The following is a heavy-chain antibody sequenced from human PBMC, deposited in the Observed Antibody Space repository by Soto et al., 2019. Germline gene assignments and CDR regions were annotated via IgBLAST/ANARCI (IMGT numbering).Heavy chain of an antibody. D-gene: IGHD3-9*01. J-gene: IGHJ6*02. Sequence: GGSLKISCQGSGYTFINYWIGWVRQMPGKGLEWMGVIYPGDSDTKYSPSFQGQVIFSADKSINTAYLQWTSLKASDTAMYFCGRLTGLPHYYSTDVWGQGTTVTVSS. CDR2: IYPGDSDT. CDR1: GYTFINYW. V-gene: IGHV5-51*01. CDR3: GRLTGLPHYYSTDV.